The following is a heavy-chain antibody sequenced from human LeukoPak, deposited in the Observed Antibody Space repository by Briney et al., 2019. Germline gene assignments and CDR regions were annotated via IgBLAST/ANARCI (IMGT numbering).Heavy chain of an antibody. D-gene: IGHD3-22*01. CDR3: ARDSYYYDSSGSQGHAFDI. CDR2: IYYSGST. CDR1: GGSISSGDYY. V-gene: IGHV4-30-4*08. J-gene: IGHJ3*02. Sequence: PSETLSLTCTVSGGSISSGDYYWSWIRQPPGKGLEWIGYIYYSGSTYYNPSLKSRVTISVDTSKNQFSLKLSSVTAADTAVYYCARDSYYYDSSGSQGHAFDIWGQGTMVTVSS.